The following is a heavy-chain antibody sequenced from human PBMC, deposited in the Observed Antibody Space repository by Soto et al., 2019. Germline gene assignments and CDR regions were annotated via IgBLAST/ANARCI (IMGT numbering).Heavy chain of an antibody. Sequence: PSETLSLTCSVSGGSVSNKTYYWSWIRQPPGKRLEWIGYVYYSGTTNYNPSLKSRVTISVDLSKNQFSLRLSSVTTADTALYYCARTTAVPNTLLSRSFFDYWGQGTLVTVSS. CDR2: VYYSGTT. D-gene: IGHD4-17*01. J-gene: IGHJ4*02. V-gene: IGHV4-61*01. CDR1: GGSVSNKTYY. CDR3: ARTTAVPNTLLSRSFFDY.